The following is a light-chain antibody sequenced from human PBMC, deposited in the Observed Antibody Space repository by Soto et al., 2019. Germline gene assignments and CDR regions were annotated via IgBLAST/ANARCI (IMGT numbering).Light chain of an antibody. CDR1: HDIATC. CDR3: QQYDDFPLT. V-gene: IGKV1-33*01. J-gene: IGKJ4*01. CDR2: DAS. Sequence: DIQMTQSPSSLSASAGDRVTITCQASHDIATCLNWYQQKPGKAPRLLIYDASTLKPGDTSRFSGSGSGTDFTFTISSLQPEDIATYYCQQYDDFPLTFGGGTKVDNK.